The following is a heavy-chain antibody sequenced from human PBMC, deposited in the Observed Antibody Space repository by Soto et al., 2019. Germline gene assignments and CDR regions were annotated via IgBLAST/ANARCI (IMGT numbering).Heavy chain of an antibody. V-gene: IGHV3-23*01. CDR2: ISGSGGST. CDR1: GFTFTSYA. D-gene: IGHD1-20*01. J-gene: IGHJ4*02. Sequence: EVQLLESGGGLVQPGGSLRLSCAASGFTFTSYAMSWVRQAPGKGLEWVSAISGSGGSTYNADSVKGRCTISRDNSKTTLYLQMNSLRAEDKAVYYCAQRITGTAQVSFDYWGQGTLVTVSS. CDR3: AQRITGTAQVSFDY.